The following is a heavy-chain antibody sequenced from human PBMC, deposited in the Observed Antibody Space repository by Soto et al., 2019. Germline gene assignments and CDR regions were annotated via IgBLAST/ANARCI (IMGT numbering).Heavy chain of an antibody. D-gene: IGHD2-15*01. J-gene: IGHJ5*02. Sequence: QVQLVESGGGVVQPGRSLRLSCAASGFTFSYYGMHWVRQAPGKGLEWVAVIWYDGSNKYYADSVKGRFTISRDNSKNTLYLQMNSMRAEDTAVYYCARGGYCSGGSCYPGGDQWGQGTLVTVSS. CDR2: IWYDGSNK. CDR3: ARGGYCSGGSCYPGGDQ. V-gene: IGHV3-33*01. CDR1: GFTFSYYG.